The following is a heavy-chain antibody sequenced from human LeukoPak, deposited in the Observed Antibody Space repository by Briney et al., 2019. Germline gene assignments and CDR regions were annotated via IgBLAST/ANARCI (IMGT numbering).Heavy chain of an antibody. D-gene: IGHD3-10*01. CDR3: ASGPSPYGSDY. J-gene: IGHJ4*02. Sequence: GGSLRLSCAASGFTFSSYGMHWVRQAPGKGLEWVAVIWYDGSNKYYADSVKGRFTISRDNSKNTLYLQMNSLRAEDTAVYYCASGPSPYGSDYWGQGTLDTVSS. CDR1: GFTFSSYG. V-gene: IGHV3-33*01. CDR2: IWYDGSNK.